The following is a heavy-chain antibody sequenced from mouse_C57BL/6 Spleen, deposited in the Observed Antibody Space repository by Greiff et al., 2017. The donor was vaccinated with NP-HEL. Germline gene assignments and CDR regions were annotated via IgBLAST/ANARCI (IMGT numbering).Heavy chain of an antibody. V-gene: IGHV1-69*01. D-gene: IGHD2-4*01. CDR2: IDPSDSYT. J-gene: IGHJ2*01. CDR1: GYTFTSYW. Sequence: QVQLQQSGAELVMPGASVKLSCKASGYTFTSYWMHWVKQRPGQGLEWIGEIDPSDSYTNYNQKFKGKSTLTVDKSSSTAYMQLSSLTSEDSAVYYCARGRITTFFHYWGQGTTLTVSS. CDR3: ARGRITTFFHY.